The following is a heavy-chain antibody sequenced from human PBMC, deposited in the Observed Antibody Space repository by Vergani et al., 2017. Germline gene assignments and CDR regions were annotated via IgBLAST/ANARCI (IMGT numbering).Heavy chain of an antibody. V-gene: IGHV1-24*01. CDR2: FNPEDGET. J-gene: IGHJ3*02. CDR3: ATELRVGGPLFPDAFDI. Sequence: QVQLVQSGSEVKKPGASVKVSCKVSGYTLPELSLHGLHPAPGKGLEWMGGFNPEDGETIYEQKFQGRVTMTEDTSTDTAYMELSSLRSEDTAVYYCATELRVGGPLFPDAFDIWGQGTMVTVSS. CDR1: GYTLPELS. D-gene: IGHD2-15*01.